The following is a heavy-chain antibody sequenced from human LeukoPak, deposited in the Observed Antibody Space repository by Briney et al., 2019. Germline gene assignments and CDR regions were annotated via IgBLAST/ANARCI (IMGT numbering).Heavy chain of an antibody. D-gene: IGHD6-19*01. V-gene: IGHV3-74*01. CDR1: GFTFSSNW. CDR2: INEDGSTT. CDR3: ARDLYSSGWASDY. Sequence: PGGSLRLSCAASGFTFSSNWMHWVRQAPGKGLVWVSRINEDGSTTNYADSVKGRSTIFRDNAKNTLYLQMNSLRAEDTAVYYCARDLYSSGWASDYWGQGTLVTVSS. J-gene: IGHJ4*02.